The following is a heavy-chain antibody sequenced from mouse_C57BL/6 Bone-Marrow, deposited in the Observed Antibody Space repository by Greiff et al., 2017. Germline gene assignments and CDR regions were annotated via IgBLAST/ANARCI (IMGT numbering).Heavy chain of an antibody. J-gene: IGHJ4*01. CDR3: AGRYYDDGYAMDY. Sequence: QVQLQQSGAELMKPGASVKLSCKATGYTFTGYWIEWVKQRPGHGLGWIGEILPGSGSTNYNEKFKGKVTFTADTSSNTAYMQLSSLKTEDSAIYYWAGRYYDDGYAMDYWGQGTSVTVSS. CDR2: ILPGSGST. D-gene: IGHD2-4*01. V-gene: IGHV1-9*01. CDR1: GYTFTGYW.